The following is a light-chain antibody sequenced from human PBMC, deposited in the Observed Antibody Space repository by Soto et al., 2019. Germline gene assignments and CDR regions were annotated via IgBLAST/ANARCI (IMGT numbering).Light chain of an antibody. Sequence: QSALTQPASVSGSPGQSITISCTGTSSDVGGYNYVSWYQQHPGKAPKLMIYEVSNRPSGVSNRFSGSNSGNTASLTISGLQAEDEADYYCSSYTSSSTVVVGGGTKLTVL. CDR2: EVS. V-gene: IGLV2-14*01. CDR1: SSDVGGYNY. CDR3: SSYTSSSTVV. J-gene: IGLJ2*01.